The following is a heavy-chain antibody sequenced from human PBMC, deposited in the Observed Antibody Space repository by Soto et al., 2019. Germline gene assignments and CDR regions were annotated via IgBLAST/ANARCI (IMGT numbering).Heavy chain of an antibody. D-gene: IGHD2-15*01. J-gene: IGHJ6*02. V-gene: IGHV4-39*01. CDR3: ASTPGPEVAASCAYCYFSSVDV. Sequence: SGTLSLPCTVSGASIRSSSYYWGWISQPPGQGLAWIGSIYYSGSTYYNPSLKARVTISVDTSKNQFSLKLSAVTAADTSMYYCASTPGPEVAASCAYCYFSSVDVCGQGTTATLAS. CDR1: GASIRSSSYY. CDR2: IYYSGST.